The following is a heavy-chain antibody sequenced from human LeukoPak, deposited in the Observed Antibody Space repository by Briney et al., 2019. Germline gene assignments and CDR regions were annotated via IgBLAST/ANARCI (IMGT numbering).Heavy chain of an antibody. V-gene: IGHV3-74*01. CDR2: INTDGSGT. J-gene: IGHJ4*02. CDR3: ARAPNDYWSSYSASFDS. D-gene: IGHD3-3*01. CDR1: GFTFSSYW. Sequence: GGSLRLSCAASGFTFSSYWMHWVRQAPGKGLVWVSRINTDGSGTGYADSVKGRFTISRDNAKNTLYLQMNSLRAEDTAVYYCARAPNDYWSSYSASFDSWGQGTLVTVSS.